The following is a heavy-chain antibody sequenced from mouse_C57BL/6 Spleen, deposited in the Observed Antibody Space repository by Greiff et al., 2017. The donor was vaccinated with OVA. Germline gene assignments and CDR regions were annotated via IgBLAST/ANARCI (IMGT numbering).Heavy chain of an antibody. CDR1: GFTISSYA. J-gene: IGHJ2*01. D-gene: IGHD2-3*01. Sequence: EVMLVESGEGLVKPGGSLKLSCAASGFTISSYAMSWVRQTPEKRLEWVAYISSGGDYIYYADTVKGRFTISRDNARNTLYLQMSSLKSEDTAMYYCTRVADGYYADYFDYWGQGTTLTVSS. V-gene: IGHV5-9-1*02. CDR3: TRVADGYYADYFDY. CDR2: ISSGGDYI.